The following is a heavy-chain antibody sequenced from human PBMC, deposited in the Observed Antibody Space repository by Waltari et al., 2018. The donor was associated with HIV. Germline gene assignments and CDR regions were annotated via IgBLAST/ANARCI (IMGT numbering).Heavy chain of an antibody. V-gene: IGHV1-18*01. Sequence: QVQLVQSGAEVKKPGASVKVSCKASGYTFTSYGISWVRQAPGQGLEWMGWISAYNGNTNYAQKLQGRVTMTTDTSTSTAYMELRSLRSDDTAVYYCARHTRLLWFGELGNWFDPWGQGTLVTVSS. CDR1: GYTFTSYG. CDR3: ARHTRLLWFGELGNWFDP. D-gene: IGHD3-10*01. CDR2: ISAYNGNT. J-gene: IGHJ5*02.